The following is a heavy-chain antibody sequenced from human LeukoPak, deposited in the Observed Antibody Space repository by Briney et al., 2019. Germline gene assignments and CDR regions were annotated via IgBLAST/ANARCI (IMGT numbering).Heavy chain of an antibody. D-gene: IGHD2-2*01. J-gene: IGHJ3*02. CDR3: AKDGSQLLEDAFDI. Sequence: PGGSLRLSCAASGFTFSSYGMHWVRQAPGKGLEWVAFIRYDGSNKYYADSVKGRFTISRDNYKNTLYMQMNSLRAEDTAVYYCAKDGSQLLEDAFDIWGQGTMVTVSS. CDR2: IRYDGSNK. CDR1: GFTFSSYG. V-gene: IGHV3-30*02.